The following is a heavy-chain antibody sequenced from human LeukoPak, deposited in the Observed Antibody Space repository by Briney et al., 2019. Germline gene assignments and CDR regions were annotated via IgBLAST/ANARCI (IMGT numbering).Heavy chain of an antibody. V-gene: IGHV3-33*03. CDR3: ARKKLVDTALAEASYYYYYYGMDV. J-gene: IGHJ6*02. D-gene: IGHD5-18*01. CDR1: GFTFSSYG. CDR2: IWYDGSNK. Sequence: QPGRSLRLSCAASGFTFSSYGMHWVRQAPGKGLEWVAVIWYDGSNKYYADSVKGRFTISRDNSKNTLVLQMNSLRAEDTAVYYCARKKLVDTALAEASYYYYYYGMDVWGQGTTVTVSS.